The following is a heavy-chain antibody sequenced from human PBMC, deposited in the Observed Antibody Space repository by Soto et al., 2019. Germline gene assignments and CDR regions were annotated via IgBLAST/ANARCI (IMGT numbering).Heavy chain of an antibody. J-gene: IGHJ4*02. CDR2: MYHSGST. Sequence: PSETLSLTCTVSGGSVSSGSYYWSWFRQPPGRGLEWIGYMYHSGSTYYNPSLKSRVTISVDTSKNQFSLKLSSVTAADTAVYNCARAPRGNYGYPSYFDYWGQGTLVTVSS. CDR3: ARAPRGNYGYPSYFDY. V-gene: IGHV4-61*01. D-gene: IGHD3-10*01. CDR1: GGSVSSGSYY.